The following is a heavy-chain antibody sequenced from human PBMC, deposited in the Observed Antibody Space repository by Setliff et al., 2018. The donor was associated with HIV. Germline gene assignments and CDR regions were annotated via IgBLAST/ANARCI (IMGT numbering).Heavy chain of an antibody. CDR3: ARALANWVGRRAFDI. CDR2: IDHSGST. V-gene: IGHV4-34*01. Sequence: SETLSLTCAVYGGSFSGYSWIWIRQPPGKGLEWIGEIDHSGSTNYNPSLKSRVTIPVDTSKKQFSLRLSSVTAADTAVYFCARALANWVGRRAFDIWGQGTMVTVSS. CDR1: GGSFSGYS. J-gene: IGHJ3*02. D-gene: IGHD1-1*01.